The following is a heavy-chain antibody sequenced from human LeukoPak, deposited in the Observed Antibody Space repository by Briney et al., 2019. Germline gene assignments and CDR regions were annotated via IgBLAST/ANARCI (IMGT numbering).Heavy chain of an antibody. V-gene: IGHV3-21*01. J-gene: IGHJ4*02. CDR2: IRGTTSSI. D-gene: IGHD5-12*01. CDR3: ARDVVATIRYYFDY. CDR1: GFTFSTYS. Sequence: PGGSLRLSCAASGFTFSTYSMNWVRQAPGKGLEWVSSIRGTTSSIYYADSVKGRFTISRDNAENSLYLQMNSLRAEDTAVYYCARDVVATIRYYFDYWGQGALVTVSS.